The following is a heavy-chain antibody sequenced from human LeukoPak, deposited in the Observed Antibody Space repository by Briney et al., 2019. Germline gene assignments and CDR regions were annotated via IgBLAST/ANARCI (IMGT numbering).Heavy chain of an antibody. CDR1: GGSFSGYY. Sequence: PSETLSLTCAVYGGSFSGYYWSWIRQPPGKGLEWIGEINHSGSTNYNPSLKSRVTISLDTSKNQFSLKVGPMTAADTAVYYCARAGGYGLIDYWGQGTMVTVSS. CDR2: INHSGST. CDR3: ARAGGYGLIDY. D-gene: IGHD5-18*01. V-gene: IGHV4-34*01. J-gene: IGHJ4*02.